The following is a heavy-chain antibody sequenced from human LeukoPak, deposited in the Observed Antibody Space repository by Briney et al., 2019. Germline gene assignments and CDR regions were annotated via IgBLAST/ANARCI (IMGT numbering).Heavy chain of an antibody. D-gene: IGHD6-13*01. CDR3: ARERRIAAAADLDAFDI. J-gene: IGHJ3*02. CDR1: GGSISSYY. Sequence: PSETLSLTCTVSGGSISSYYWSWLRQPPGKGLEWIGYIYYSGSTNYNPSLKSRVTISVDTSKNQFSLKLSSVTAADTAVYYCARERRIAAAADLDAFDIWGQGTMVTVSS. V-gene: IGHV4-59*01. CDR2: IYYSGST.